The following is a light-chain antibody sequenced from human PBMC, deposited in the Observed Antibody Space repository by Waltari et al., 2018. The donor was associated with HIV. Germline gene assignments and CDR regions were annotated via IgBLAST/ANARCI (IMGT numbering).Light chain of an antibody. J-gene: IGLJ2*01. CDR2: ADS. V-gene: IGLV3-21*02. Sequence: SYVLTQPPSVSLAPRQTARLTCGGNNIGSKSVHWYQQKPGQAPLLVVYADSDRPSGMPDRFSGSNSGNTATLTVSRVEAGDEADYYCQVWDSFSDHWVFGGGTTLTVL. CDR3: QVWDSFSDHWV. CDR1: NIGSKS.